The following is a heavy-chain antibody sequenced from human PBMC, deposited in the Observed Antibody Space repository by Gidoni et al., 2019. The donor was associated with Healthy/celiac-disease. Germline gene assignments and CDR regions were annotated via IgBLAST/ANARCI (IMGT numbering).Heavy chain of an antibody. J-gene: IGHJ4*02. V-gene: IGHV3-9*01. CDR3: AKDMDSGWYYFDY. D-gene: IGHD6-19*01. Sequence: EVQLVESGGGLVQPGRSLRLSCAASGFPFDDYAMHWVRQAPGKGLEWVSGISWNSGSIGYADSVKGRFTISRDNAKNSLYLQMNSLRAEDTALYYCAKDMDSGWYYFDYWGQGTLVTVSS. CDR2: ISWNSGSI. CDR1: GFPFDDYA.